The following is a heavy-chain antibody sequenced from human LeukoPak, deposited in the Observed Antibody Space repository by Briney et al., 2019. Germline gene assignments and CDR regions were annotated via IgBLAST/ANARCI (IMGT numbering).Heavy chain of an antibody. Sequence: GGSLRLSCAASTFTFGTYWMSWVRQAPGKGLEWVASIKQDGRETYYVDSVKGRFTLSRDNAQNSLYLQMNSLRDDDTAVYYCARAKRPMVLDHWGQGTLVTVSS. CDR1: TFTFGTYW. CDR2: IKQDGRET. J-gene: IGHJ4*02. CDR3: ARAKRPMVLDH. V-gene: IGHV3-7*03. D-gene: IGHD3-10*01.